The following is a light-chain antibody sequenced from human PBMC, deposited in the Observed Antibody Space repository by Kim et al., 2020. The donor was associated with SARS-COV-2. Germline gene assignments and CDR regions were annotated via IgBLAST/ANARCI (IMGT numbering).Light chain of an antibody. Sequence: ATVGDRVTITGRESQSISSYLNWYQQKPGKAHKLLIYAASSLQSGVPSRFSGSGSGTDFTLTISSLQPEDFATYYCQQSYSTPVTFGQGTRLEIK. J-gene: IGKJ5*01. CDR2: AAS. CDR3: QQSYSTPVT. CDR1: QSISSY. V-gene: IGKV1-39*01.